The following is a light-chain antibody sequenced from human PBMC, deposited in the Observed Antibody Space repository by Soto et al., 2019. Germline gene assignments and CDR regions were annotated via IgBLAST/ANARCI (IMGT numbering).Light chain of an antibody. CDR3: CSYAGSRV. V-gene: IGLV2-23*01. CDR2: EGS. Sequence: QSALTQRASVSGSPGQSITISCTGTSSDVGSYNLVSWYQQHPGKAPKLMIYEGSKRPSGVSNRFSGSKSGNTASLTISGLQAEVEADYYCCSYAGSRVFGGGTQLTVL. CDR1: SSDVGSYNL. J-gene: IGLJ3*02.